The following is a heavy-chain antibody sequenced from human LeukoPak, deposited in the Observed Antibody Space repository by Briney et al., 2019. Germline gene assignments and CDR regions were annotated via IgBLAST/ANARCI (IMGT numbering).Heavy chain of an antibody. CDR3: AKGTSSSCYSAPNY. Sequence: GGSLRLSCAASGFTFSSYAMNWVRQAPGKGLEWVSAICSNDNNTYYANSVKGRFTISRDNSKNTLSLQLNSLRAEDTAVYYRAKGTSSSCYSAPNYWGQGTLVTVSS. D-gene: IGHD2-15*01. J-gene: IGHJ4*02. CDR1: GFTFSSYA. CDR2: ICSNDNNT. V-gene: IGHV3-23*01.